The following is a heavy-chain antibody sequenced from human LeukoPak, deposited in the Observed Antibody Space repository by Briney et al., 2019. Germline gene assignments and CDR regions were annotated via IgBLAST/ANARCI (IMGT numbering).Heavy chain of an antibody. CDR3: ARDGYYYDSSGYYSINGMDV. D-gene: IGHD3-22*01. CDR2: ISSSSSYI. V-gene: IGHV3-21*01. Sequence: GGSLRLSCAASGFTFSSYSMNWVRQAPGKGLEWVSSISSSSSYIYYADSVKGRFTISRDNAKISLYLQMNSLRAEDTAVYYCARDGYYYDSSGYYSINGMDVWGQGTTVTVSS. CDR1: GFTFSSYS. J-gene: IGHJ6*02.